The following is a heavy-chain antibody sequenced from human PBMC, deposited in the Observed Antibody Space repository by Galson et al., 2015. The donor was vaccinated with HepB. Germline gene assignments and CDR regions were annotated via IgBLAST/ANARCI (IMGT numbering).Heavy chain of an antibody. CDR2: INAGNGNT. Sequence: SVKVSCKASGYTFTSYAMHWVRQAPGQRLEWMGWINAGNGNTKYSQKFQGRVTITRDTSASTAYMELSSLRSEDTAVYYCARDPAYYYDSSGYFDYWGQGTLVTVSS. V-gene: IGHV1-3*01. CDR3: ARDPAYYYDSSGYFDY. D-gene: IGHD3-22*01. J-gene: IGHJ4*02. CDR1: GYTFTSYA.